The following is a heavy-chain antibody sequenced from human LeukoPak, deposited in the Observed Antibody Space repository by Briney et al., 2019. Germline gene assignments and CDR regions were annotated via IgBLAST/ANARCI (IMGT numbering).Heavy chain of an antibody. D-gene: IGHD3-22*01. J-gene: IGHJ5*02. CDR1: GFTFSSYG. Sequence: GRSLRLSCAAYGFTFSSYGMHWVRQAPGKGLEWVAVIRYDGSNKYYADSVKDRFTISRDNSKNTLYLQMNSLRAEDTAVYYCARDAFPKVDSSNHKGGNWFDPWGQGTLVTVSS. V-gene: IGHV3-33*01. CDR3: ARDAFPKVDSSNHKGGNWFDP. CDR2: IRYDGSNK.